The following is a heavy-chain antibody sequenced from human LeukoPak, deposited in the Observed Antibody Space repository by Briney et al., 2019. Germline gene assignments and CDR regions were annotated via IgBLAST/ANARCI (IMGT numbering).Heavy chain of an antibody. CDR3: ARGGSGNWNAPFDY. V-gene: IGHV3-21*01. CDR2: ISSSGSYI. Sequence: GGSLRLSCAASGFTFSSFSMNWVRQAPGKGLEWVSSISSSGSYIYYADSVKGRFTISRDNAKNSLYLQLNSLRAEDTAVYYCARGGSGNWNAPFDYWGQGILVTVSS. D-gene: IGHD1-1*01. CDR1: GFTFSSFS. J-gene: IGHJ4*02.